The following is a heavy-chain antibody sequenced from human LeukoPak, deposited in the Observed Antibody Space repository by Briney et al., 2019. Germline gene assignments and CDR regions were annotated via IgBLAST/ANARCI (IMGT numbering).Heavy chain of an antibody. CDR3: ARKRRYYDSSGYYRSWYFDL. J-gene: IGHJ2*01. D-gene: IGHD3-22*01. CDR2: IYHSGST. CDR1: GGSISSGGYS. V-gene: IGHV4-30-2*01. Sequence: SETLSLTCAVSGGSISSGGYSWSWIRQPPGKGLEWIGYIYHSGSTYYNPSLKSRVTISVDTSKNQFSLKLSSVTAADTAVYYCARKRRYYDSSGYYRSWYFDLWGRGTLVTVSS.